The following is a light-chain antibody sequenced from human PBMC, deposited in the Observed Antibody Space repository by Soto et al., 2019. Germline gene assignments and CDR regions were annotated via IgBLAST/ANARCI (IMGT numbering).Light chain of an antibody. CDR3: QQYYSNPFT. V-gene: IGKV4-1*01. CDR2: WAS. CDR1: QSVLSSSNNKNS. Sequence: DIVMTQSPDSLAVSPGERATINCKSSQSVLSSSNNKNSLAWYQQKPGQPPKLLIYWASTRESGVPDRFSGSGSGIDFTLTISSLQAEDVAVYYCQQYYSNPFTFGPGTKVDIK. J-gene: IGKJ3*01.